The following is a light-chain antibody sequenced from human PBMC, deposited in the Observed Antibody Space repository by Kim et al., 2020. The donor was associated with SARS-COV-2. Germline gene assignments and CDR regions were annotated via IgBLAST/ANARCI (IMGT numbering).Light chain of an antibody. J-gene: IGKJ2*01. CDR3: QQFSTSPYN. CDR2: GTS. CDR1: QTIAGTN. Sequence: SPGEIAIVSCRASQTIAGTNLAWYQLKPGQAPRRLIFGTSSRATGIPDRFSGSGSGTVFTLTITRLEPEDFAVYYCQQFSTSPYNFGQGTKLE. V-gene: IGKV3-20*01.